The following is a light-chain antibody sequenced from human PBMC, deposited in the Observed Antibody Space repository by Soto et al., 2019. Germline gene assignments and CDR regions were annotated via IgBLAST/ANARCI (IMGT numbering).Light chain of an antibody. CDR2: EGS. CDR3: CSYAGSSNV. V-gene: IGLV2-23*03. J-gene: IGLJ1*01. Sequence: QSALTQPASVSGSPGQSITISCTGTSSDVGSYKFVSWYQQHPGKAPTLMIYEGSERPSGVSDRFSGSKSGNTASLTISGLQAEDEADYFCCSYAGSSNVFGTGTKLTVL. CDR1: SSDVGSYKF.